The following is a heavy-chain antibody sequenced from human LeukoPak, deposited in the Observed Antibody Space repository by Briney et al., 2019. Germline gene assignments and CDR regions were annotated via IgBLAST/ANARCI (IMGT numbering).Heavy chain of an antibody. CDR2: ISGSGTTI. Sequence: GGSLRLSCVASGFTFSSYEMSWVRQAPGKGLEWVSEISGSGTTIFYADSVKGRFTVSRDNATNSLYLQMNSLRVEDTAVYYCASSPRGVYWGQGTLVTVSS. V-gene: IGHV3-48*03. CDR3: ASSPRGVY. CDR1: GFTFSSYE. J-gene: IGHJ4*02. D-gene: IGHD3-10*01.